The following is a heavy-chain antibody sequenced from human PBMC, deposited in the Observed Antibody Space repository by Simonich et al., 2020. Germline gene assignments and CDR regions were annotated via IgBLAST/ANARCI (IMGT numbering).Heavy chain of an antibody. CDR3: ARHAGFAFDI. Sequence: QLQLQESGPGLVKPSETLSLTCTVSGGSISSSSYYLGWIRQPPGKGLEWIGSIYYSGRTYYNPSRKSRVPISVDTSKNQFSLKLSSVTAADTAVYYCARHAGFAFDIWGQGTMVTVSS. D-gene: IGHD6-13*01. J-gene: IGHJ3*02. CDR1: GGSISSSSYY. V-gene: IGHV4-39*01. CDR2: IYYSGRT.